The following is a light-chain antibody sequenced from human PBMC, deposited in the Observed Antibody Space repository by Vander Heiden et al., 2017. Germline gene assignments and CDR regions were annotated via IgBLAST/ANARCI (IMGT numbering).Light chain of an antibody. CDR2: AAS. CDR3: QQSYSTPYT. J-gene: IGKJ2*01. V-gene: IGKV1-39*01. CDR1: QSISSY. Sequence: DIQMTQSPSSLSASVGDRVTITCRASQSISSYLNWYQQKPGKAPKLLISAASSLQSWVPSRFSGSGSGTDFTLTISNLQPEDFATYYCQQSYSTPYTFGQGTKLEIK.